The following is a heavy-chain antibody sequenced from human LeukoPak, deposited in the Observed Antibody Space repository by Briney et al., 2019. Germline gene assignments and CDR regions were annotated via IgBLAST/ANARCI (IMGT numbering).Heavy chain of an antibody. CDR2: ITTSGGNT. D-gene: IGHD5-24*01. CDR1: GFTFSSYA. CDR3: AKGERAGRFGS. V-gene: IGHV3-23*01. Sequence: GGSLRLSCVASGFTFSSYAMTWVRQAPGKGLEWVSGITTSGGNTYYADSVKGRFTISRDNSKNTLYLQMNSLRAEDTAVYYCAKGERAGRFGSWGQGTLVTVSS. J-gene: IGHJ4*02.